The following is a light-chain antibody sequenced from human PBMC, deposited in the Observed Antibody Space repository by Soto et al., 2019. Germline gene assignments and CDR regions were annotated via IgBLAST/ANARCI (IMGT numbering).Light chain of an antibody. CDR3: AAWDDSLFAVV. Sequence: QSVVTQPPSASGTPVQRVTISCSGSSSNIGTYTVNWYQQLPGTAPKLPIYTDNQRPSGVPDRFSGSKSGASASLAISGLQSEDEADYYCAAWDDSLFAVVFGGGTKVTVL. V-gene: IGLV1-44*01. J-gene: IGLJ2*01. CDR2: TDN. CDR1: SSNIGTYT.